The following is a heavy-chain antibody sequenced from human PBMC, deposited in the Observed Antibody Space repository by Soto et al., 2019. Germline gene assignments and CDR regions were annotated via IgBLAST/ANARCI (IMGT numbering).Heavy chain of an antibody. J-gene: IGHJ6*02. D-gene: IGHD6-19*01. V-gene: IGHV1-18*01. CDR2: ISAYNGNT. CDR1: GDTFTSYG. Sequence: ASVKGSCKASGDTFTSYGISWGRQAPGQALEWMGWISAYNGNTNYAQKLQGRVTMTTDTSTSTACMELRSLRSDDTAVYYCARDPGQWMVPNYYYYGMDVWGQGTTVTVSS. CDR3: ARDPGQWMVPNYYYYGMDV.